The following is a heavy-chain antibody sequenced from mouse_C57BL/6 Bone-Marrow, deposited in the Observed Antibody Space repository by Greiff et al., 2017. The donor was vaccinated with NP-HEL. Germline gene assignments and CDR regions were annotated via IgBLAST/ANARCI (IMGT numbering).Heavy chain of an antibody. CDR2: IYPGSGNT. CDR1: GYTFTDYY. J-gene: IGHJ3*01. CDR3: ARYDYDAWFAY. V-gene: IGHV1-76*01. D-gene: IGHD2-4*01. Sequence: VKLMESGAELVRPGASVKLSCKASGYTFTDYYINWVKQRPGQGLEWIARIYPGSGNTYYNEKFKGKATLTAEKSSSTAYMQLSSLTSEDSAVYFCARYDYDAWFAYWGQGTLVTVSA.